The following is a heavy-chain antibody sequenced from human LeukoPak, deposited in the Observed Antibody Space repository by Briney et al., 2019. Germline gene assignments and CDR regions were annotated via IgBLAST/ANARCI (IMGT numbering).Heavy chain of an antibody. Sequence: SETLSLTCAVYGGSFSGHYWSWIRQPPGKGLEWIGEINNSGSTNYNPSLESRVTISVDTSKNHFSLKLSSVTAADTAVYYCASGQYYDLWSGYYVDWGQGTLVTVSA. CDR2: INNSGST. J-gene: IGHJ4*02. D-gene: IGHD3-3*01. CDR1: GGSFSGHY. CDR3: ASGQYYDLWSGYYVD. V-gene: IGHV4-34*01.